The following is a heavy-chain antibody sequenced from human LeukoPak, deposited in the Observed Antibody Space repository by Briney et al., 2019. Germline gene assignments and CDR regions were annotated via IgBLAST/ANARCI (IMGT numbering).Heavy chain of an antibody. D-gene: IGHD4-17*01. Sequence: GGSLRLSCAASGFTFSSYSMNWVRQAPGKGLEWVSSISSSSSYIYYADSVKGRFTISRDNSKDTLYLQMNSLRAEDTAVYYCAREGPYGDYGYFDYWGQGTLVTVSS. CDR3: AREGPYGDYGYFDY. J-gene: IGHJ4*02. V-gene: IGHV3-21*01. CDR1: GFTFSSYS. CDR2: ISSSSSYI.